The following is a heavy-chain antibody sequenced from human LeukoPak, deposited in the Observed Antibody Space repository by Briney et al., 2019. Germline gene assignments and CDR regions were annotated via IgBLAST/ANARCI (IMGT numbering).Heavy chain of an antibody. J-gene: IGHJ4*02. Sequence: PSETLSLTCTVSGDSVSTYYYSWIRQPPGKGLEWIGYIYYSGSTYYNPSLKSRVTISVDTSKNQFSLKLSSVTAADTAVYYCARAQPDLDDYGDSEGIDYWGQGTLVTVSS. CDR3: ARAQPDLDDYGDSEGIDY. V-gene: IGHV4-59*08. D-gene: IGHD4-17*01. CDR1: GDSVSTYY. CDR2: IYYSGST.